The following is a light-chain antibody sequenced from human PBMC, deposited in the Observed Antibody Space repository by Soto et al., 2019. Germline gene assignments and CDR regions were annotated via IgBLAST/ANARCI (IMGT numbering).Light chain of an antibody. V-gene: IGLV2-14*03. CDR1: SSDVGGYNY. CDR3: CSYTSSSTPWV. Sequence: QSVLTHPASVSGDPGQSITISCTGTSSDVGGYNYVSWYQQHPGKAPKLMIYDVSDRPSGVSNRFSASKSGNTASLTISGLQAEDEADYYCCSYTSSSTPWVFGTGTKVTVL. J-gene: IGLJ1*01. CDR2: DVS.